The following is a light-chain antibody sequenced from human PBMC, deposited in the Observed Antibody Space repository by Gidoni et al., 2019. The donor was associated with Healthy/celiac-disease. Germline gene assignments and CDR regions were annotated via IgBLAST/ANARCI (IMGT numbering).Light chain of an antibody. Sequence: QSVLTQPPSAFGTPGQRVTISCSGSSSNIGRNYVYWYQQLPGTAPKVLIFRTDQRPSGIADRFSASKSGTSASLAVSGLRSEDEANYYCAAWDESLNGMIFGGGTKLTVL. CDR3: AAWDESLNGMI. V-gene: IGLV1-47*01. CDR1: SSNIGRNY. J-gene: IGLJ2*01. CDR2: RTD.